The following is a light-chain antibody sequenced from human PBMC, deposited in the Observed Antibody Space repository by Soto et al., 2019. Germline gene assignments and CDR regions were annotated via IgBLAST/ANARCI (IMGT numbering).Light chain of an antibody. CDR1: QCINNY. Sequence: DGPLTQSPSSLSASVGDRVTITCRASQCINNYLAWYQHKPGKVPNLLIYAASTLQSGVPSRFSGSGSGTDFTLPISSLQPEDVATYYCQKFNSVPTFGGGTKVEI. J-gene: IGKJ4*01. CDR2: AAS. V-gene: IGKV1-27*01. CDR3: QKFNSVPT.